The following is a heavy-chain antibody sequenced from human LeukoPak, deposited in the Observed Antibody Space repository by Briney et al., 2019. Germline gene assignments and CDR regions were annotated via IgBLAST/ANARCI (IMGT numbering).Heavy chain of an antibody. CDR1: GFTFSRYA. CDR3: ARGYDYAYDF. CDR2: ISTNGDST. J-gene: IGHJ4*02. V-gene: IGHV3-64*01. Sequence: GGSLRLSCAAPGFTFSRYAMHWVRQAPGKGLEYVSGISTNGDSTYYANPVKGRFTISRDNSKNTLYLQMGSPRAEDMAVYYCARGYDYAYDFWGQGTLVTVSS. D-gene: IGHD5-18*01.